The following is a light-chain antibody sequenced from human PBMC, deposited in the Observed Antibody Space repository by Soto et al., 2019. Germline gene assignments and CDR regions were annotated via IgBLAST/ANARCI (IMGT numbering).Light chain of an antibody. CDR3: GTWDSSLSTVV. CDR2: DNN. V-gene: IGLV1-51*01. CDR1: SSNIGSNY. J-gene: IGLJ2*01. Sequence: QSVLTQPASVSAAPGQSVTISCSGSSSNIGSNYVSWYQQRRGTAPKLLVYDNNKRPSGIPDRFSDSKSGTSATLDSTGPQTGDEADYYCGTWDSSLSTVVFGGGTTLTVL.